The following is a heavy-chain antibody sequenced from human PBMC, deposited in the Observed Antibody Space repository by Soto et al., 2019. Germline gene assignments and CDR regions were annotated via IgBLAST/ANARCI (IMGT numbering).Heavy chain of an antibody. CDR2: ISYSGST. V-gene: IGHV4-31*03. J-gene: IGHJ4*02. CDR3: AREDKSYGYDS. D-gene: IGHD5-18*01. CDR1: GGSINSVGYY. Sequence: QGQLQQSGPGLVKPSQTLSLTCTVSGGSINSVGYYWNWVRQPPGKGLEWIGSISYSGSTYYNPSLRSRVIISVDTSKNQFSLKLSSVTAADTAVYYCAREDKSYGYDSWGQGALVTVSS.